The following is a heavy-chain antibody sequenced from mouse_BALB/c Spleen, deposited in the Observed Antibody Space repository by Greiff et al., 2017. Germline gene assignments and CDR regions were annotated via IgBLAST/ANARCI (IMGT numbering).Heavy chain of an antibody. CDR1: GFSLTSYD. Sequence: LVESGPGLVAPSQSLSITCTVSGFSLTSYDISWIRQPPGKGLEWLGVIWTGGGTNYNSAFMSRLSISKDNSKSQVFLKMNSLQTDDTAIYYCVRDLMDYWGQGTSVTVSS. V-gene: IGHV2-9-2*01. J-gene: IGHJ4*01. CDR2: IWTGGGT. CDR3: VRDLMDY.